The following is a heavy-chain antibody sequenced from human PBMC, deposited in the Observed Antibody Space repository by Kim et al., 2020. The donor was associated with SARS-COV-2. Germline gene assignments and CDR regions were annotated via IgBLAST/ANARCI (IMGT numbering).Heavy chain of an antibody. D-gene: IGHD2-21*02. Sequence: SETLSLTCAVYGGSFSGYYWNWIRQPPGKGLEWIGEINHSGSTNYNPSLKSRVTISVDTSKNHFSLKLNSVTAADTAVYYCARRHSVVVTAIDYWGQGTLVTVSS. CDR1: GGSFSGYY. CDR2: INHSGST. J-gene: IGHJ4*02. CDR3: ARRHSVVVTAIDY. V-gene: IGHV4-34*01.